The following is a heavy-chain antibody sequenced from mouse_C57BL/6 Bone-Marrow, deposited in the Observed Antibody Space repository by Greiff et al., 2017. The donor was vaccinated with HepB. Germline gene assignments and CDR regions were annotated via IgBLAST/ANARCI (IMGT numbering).Heavy chain of an antibody. D-gene: IGHD2-4*01. CDR1: GFTFSSYA. CDR2: ISDGGSYT. J-gene: IGHJ2*01. Sequence: EVKLVESGGGLVKPGGSLKLSCAASGFTFSSYAMSWVRQTPEKRLEWVATISDGGSYTYYPDNVKGRFTISRDNAKNNLYLQMSHLKSEDTAMYYCARDQGYYYDYDDGYWGQGTTLTVSS. V-gene: IGHV5-4*01. CDR3: ARDQGYYYDYDDGY.